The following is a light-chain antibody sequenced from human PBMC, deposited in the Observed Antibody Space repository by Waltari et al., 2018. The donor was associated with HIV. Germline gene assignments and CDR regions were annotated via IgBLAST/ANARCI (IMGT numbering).Light chain of an antibody. CDR3: ASFTGDDNTVM. CDR2: AVD. CDR1: DTDFSLYKF. V-gene: IGLV2-14*03. J-gene: IGLJ3*02. Sequence: AVTQPASVSGLPGQSTTISCTGDDTDFSLYKFVSWYQQHSGKPPRLILYAVDSRASGVSHRFSGSMSGNTASLTISGLRAEDEGHYYCASFTGDDNTVMFGGGTEVTVL.